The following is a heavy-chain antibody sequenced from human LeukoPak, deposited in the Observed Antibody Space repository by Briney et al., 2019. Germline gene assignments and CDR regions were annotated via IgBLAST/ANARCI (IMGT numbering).Heavy chain of an antibody. J-gene: IGHJ4*02. CDR1: GFAFSFYA. V-gene: IGHV3-23*03. CDR2: IIYSGGST. D-gene: IGHD4-17*01. Sequence: GGSLRLSCAASGFAFSFYAMSWLRQPPGKGLEWVSIIYSGGSTYYADSVKGRFTISRDNSKNTLYLQMNSLRAEDTAVYYCAKVGLRLGGDYWGQGTLVTVSS. CDR3: AKVGLRLGGDY.